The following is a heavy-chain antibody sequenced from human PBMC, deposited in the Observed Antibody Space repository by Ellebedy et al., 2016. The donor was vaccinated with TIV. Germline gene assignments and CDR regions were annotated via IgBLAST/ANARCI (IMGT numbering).Heavy chain of an antibody. CDR2: ISRDGSSK. V-gene: IGHV3-30-3*01. Sequence: PGGSLRLSCAASGFTFSSYDMPWVRKAPGKGLEWVTSISRDGSSKYYADSVKGRLSISRDNSKNTLYLQINSLRTEDTAVYYCAREGSFTSRDYWGQGTVVTVSS. CDR1: GFTFSSYD. J-gene: IGHJ4*02. D-gene: IGHD2-2*01. CDR3: AREGSFTSRDY.